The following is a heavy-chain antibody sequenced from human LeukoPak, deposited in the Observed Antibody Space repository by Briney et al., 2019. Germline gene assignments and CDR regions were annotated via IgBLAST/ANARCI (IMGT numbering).Heavy chain of an antibody. J-gene: IGHJ3*02. CDR2: ISGSGSTV. CDR3: GRDFGLSGTKRSFDI. CDR1: GFIFSDYY. Sequence: GGSLRLSCAASGFIFSDYYMGWIRQAPRKGLEWVSYISGSGSTVFYADSVKGRFTISRDNAKNSMHLQMNSLRAEDTAVYYCGRDFGLSGTKRSFDIWGQGTMVTVSS. V-gene: IGHV3-11*01. D-gene: IGHD1-7*01.